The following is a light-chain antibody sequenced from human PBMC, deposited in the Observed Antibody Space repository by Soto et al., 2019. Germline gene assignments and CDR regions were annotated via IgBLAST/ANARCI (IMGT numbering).Light chain of an antibody. CDR2: GDD. CDR3: AAWDASLNGYV. V-gene: IGLV1-44*01. CDR1: SSNIGTYT. J-gene: IGLJ1*01. Sequence: QSVLTQPPSASGAPGQRVTISCSGSSSNIGTYTVNWYQQLPGTALKLLIYGDDQRPSGVPDRFSGSKSGTSASLAISGLQSEDEAEYYCAAWDASLNGYVFAAGTKLTVL.